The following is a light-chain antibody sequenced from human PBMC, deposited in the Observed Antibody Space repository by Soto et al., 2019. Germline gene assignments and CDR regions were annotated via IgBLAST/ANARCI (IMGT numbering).Light chain of an antibody. CDR2: GTF. J-gene: IGKJ5*01. Sequence: EIVLTQSAGTLSLSPGKRATLSYRASQSLSTTDLVWYQQKSGQPPRLVIHGTFSTATGIPARFSGSGSGTDFTLTISRLEPEDSAVYSCQQYGSTPYTFGRGTRLEIQ. CDR3: QQYGSTPYT. CDR1: QSLSTTD. V-gene: IGKV3-20*01.